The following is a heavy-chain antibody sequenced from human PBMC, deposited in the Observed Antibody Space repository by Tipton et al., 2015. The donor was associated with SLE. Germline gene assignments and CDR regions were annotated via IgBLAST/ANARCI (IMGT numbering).Heavy chain of an antibody. J-gene: IGHJ2*01. V-gene: IGHV4-59*11. CDR1: GGSITGHY. CDR2: IYYSGSA. D-gene: IGHD5-12*01. CDR3: ARRGSRWFFDL. Sequence: TLSLTCTVSGGSITGHYWNWIRQPPGKGLEWIEYIYYSGSANYNPSLSSRVTISVDTSKNQFSLNLRSVIAADTAVYYCARRGSRWFFDLWGRGTLVTVSS.